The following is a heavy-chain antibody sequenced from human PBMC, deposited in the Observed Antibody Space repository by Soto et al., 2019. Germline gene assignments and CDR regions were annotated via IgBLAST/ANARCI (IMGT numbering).Heavy chain of an antibody. CDR2: ITASSGSA. V-gene: IGHV3-23*01. CDR1: TFSFSNHA. CDR3: AKDLQFSGWLTAQTFDY. J-gene: IGHJ4*02. Sequence: GGSLRLSCAVCTFSFSNHAMTWVRQAPGKGMECVSSITASSGSAYYGDSLKGRFTISRDKSKSTLYLQMNSLRAEDTAVYYCAKDLQFSGWLTAQTFDYWGQRTQVTVSS. D-gene: IGHD6-19*01.